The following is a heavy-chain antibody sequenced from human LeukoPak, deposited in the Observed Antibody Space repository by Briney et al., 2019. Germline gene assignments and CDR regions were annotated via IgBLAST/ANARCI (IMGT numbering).Heavy chain of an antibody. Sequence: GGSLRLSCAASGFTFSSYAMHWVRQAPGKGLEWVAVISNDGSNKYYADSVKGRFTISRDNSKNTLYLQMNSLRAEDTAVYYCARAGGYCTNGVCPIDYWGQGTLVTVSS. CDR3: ARAGGYCTNGVCPIDY. CDR2: ISNDGSNK. V-gene: IGHV3-30-3*01. CDR1: GFTFSSYA. J-gene: IGHJ4*02. D-gene: IGHD2-8*01.